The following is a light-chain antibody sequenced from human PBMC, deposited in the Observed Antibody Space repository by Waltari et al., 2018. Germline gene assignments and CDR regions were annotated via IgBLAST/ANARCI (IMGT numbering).Light chain of an antibody. V-gene: IGKV3-20*01. J-gene: IGKJ2*01. CDR2: GAS. CDR1: QSVTSNY. Sequence: EIVLTQSPGPLSLSPGERATLSCRASQSVTSNYLAWYQQKPGQAPRLLIYGASSRATDIPGRFSGSGSGTDFTLTISRLEPEDFAVYYCQHYGSSPETFGQGTKLEIK. CDR3: QHYGSSPET.